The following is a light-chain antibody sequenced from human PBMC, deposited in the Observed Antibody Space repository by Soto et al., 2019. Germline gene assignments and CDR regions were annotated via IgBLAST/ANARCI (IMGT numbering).Light chain of an antibody. Sequence: IVLTQAPGTLSLSPGERATLSCRASQSVTSNVAWYQQKPGQAPRLLMYGASNRATGIPDRFSGSGSETDFTLTISRLEPEDFAVYYCQQYGTTRITFGQGTRLEIK. CDR2: GAS. V-gene: IGKV3-20*01. CDR1: QSVTSN. CDR3: QQYGTTRIT. J-gene: IGKJ5*01.